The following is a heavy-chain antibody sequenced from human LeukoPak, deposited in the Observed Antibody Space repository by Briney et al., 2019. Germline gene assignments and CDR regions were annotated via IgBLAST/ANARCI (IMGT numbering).Heavy chain of an antibody. D-gene: IGHD2-2*01. CDR2: IFPGDSDA. CDR3: ARLCSCSATEFYY. Sequence: GGSRQISAKTSGYIFGIDWNGWVRQMPGQGLEWMGIIFPGDSDARYSPSFQGHVTISIDKSTTTAYLQWSSLKASDTAVYYCARLCSCSATEFYYWGQGTLVTVSS. J-gene: IGHJ4*02. CDR1: GYIFGIDW. V-gene: IGHV5-51*01.